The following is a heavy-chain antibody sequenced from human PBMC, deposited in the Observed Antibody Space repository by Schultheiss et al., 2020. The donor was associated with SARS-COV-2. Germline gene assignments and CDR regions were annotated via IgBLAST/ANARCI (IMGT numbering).Heavy chain of an antibody. D-gene: IGHD6-13*01. V-gene: IGHV4-59*12. Sequence: SETLSLTCTVSGASISGYYWSWIRQPPGKGLEWIGYIYYSGSTYYNPSLKSLVTISVDTSKNQFSLKLSSVTAADTAVYFCARERPAIAAAGTAWFDPWGQGTLVTVSS. CDR2: IYYSGST. J-gene: IGHJ5*02. CDR1: GASISGYY. CDR3: ARERPAIAAAGTAWFDP.